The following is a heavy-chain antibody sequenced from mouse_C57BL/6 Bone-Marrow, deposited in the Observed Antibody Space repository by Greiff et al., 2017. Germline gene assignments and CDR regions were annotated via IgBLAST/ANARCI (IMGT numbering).Heavy chain of an antibody. D-gene: IGHD4-1*01. Sequence: QVQLKQSGAELVRPGTSVKVSCKASGYAFTNYLIEWVKQRPGQGLEWIGVINPGSGGTNYTEKFKGKATLTADKSSSTAYMQLSSLTSEDSAVYFCARHWGFAYWGQGTLVTVSA. V-gene: IGHV1-54*01. J-gene: IGHJ3*01. CDR1: GYAFTNYL. CDR3: ARHWGFAY. CDR2: INPGSGGT.